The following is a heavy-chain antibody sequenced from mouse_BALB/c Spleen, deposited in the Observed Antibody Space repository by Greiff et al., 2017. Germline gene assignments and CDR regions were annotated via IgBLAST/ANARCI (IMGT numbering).Heavy chain of an antibody. D-gene: IGHD2-4*01. J-gene: IGHJ2*01. V-gene: IGHV5-12-1*01. CDR2: ISSGGGST. CDR1: GFAFSSYD. CDR3: ARHMDDSYFDY. Sequence: EVKVVESGGGLVKPGGSLKLSCAASGFAFSSYDMSWVRQTPEKRLEWVAYISSGGGSTYYPDTVKGRFTISRDNAKNTLYLQMSSLKSEDTAMYYCARHMDDSYFDYWGQGTTLTVSS.